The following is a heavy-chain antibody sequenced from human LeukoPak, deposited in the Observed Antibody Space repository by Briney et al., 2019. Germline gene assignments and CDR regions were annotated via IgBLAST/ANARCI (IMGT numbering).Heavy chain of an antibody. Sequence: ASVKVSCKASGGTFSSYAISWVRQAPGQGLEWVGGIIPKFGAANYAQKFQGRVTITTDDSTSTAYLELNRLRSEDTAIFYCAAGFYDFWREPEYYYYMDVWGKGTTVTVSS. CDR2: IIPKFGAA. V-gene: IGHV1-69*05. CDR3: AAGFYDFWREPEYYYYMDV. J-gene: IGHJ6*03. D-gene: IGHD3-3*01. CDR1: GGTFSSYA.